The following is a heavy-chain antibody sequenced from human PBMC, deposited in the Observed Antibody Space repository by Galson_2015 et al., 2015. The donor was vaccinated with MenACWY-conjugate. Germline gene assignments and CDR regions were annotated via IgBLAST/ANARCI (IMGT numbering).Heavy chain of an antibody. Sequence: SVKVSCKASGDTFSNYAMHWVRQAPGQRLEWMGWINPGNGATKYSQRFQGRVTFTWDTSAPTAYMDLSSLRSEDTAIYYCARDAEAQYSSGPSHYWGQGTLVTVSS. CDR2: INPGNGAT. CDR1: GDTFSNYA. CDR3: ARDAEAQYSSGPSHY. V-gene: IGHV1-3*01. J-gene: IGHJ4*02. D-gene: IGHD6-19*01.